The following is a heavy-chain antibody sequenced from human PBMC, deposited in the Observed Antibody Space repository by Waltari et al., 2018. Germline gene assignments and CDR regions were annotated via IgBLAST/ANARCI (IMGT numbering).Heavy chain of an antibody. CDR3: ARDLPAGDIDY. CDR2: ISSSGGTM. CDR1: GFTFSSYE. V-gene: IGHV3-48*03. Sequence: EVQLMESGGGLVQPGWSVSLHCSAPGFTFSSYEMNWVRQAPGKGLEWVSYISSSGGTMFYAESVQGRFTISRDNAKSSLFLQIINARADDTAVYYCARDLPAGDIDYWGQGTLVTVSS. D-gene: IGHD6-13*01. J-gene: IGHJ4*02.